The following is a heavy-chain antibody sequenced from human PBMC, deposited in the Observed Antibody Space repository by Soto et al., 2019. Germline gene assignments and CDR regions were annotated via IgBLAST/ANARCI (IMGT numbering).Heavy chain of an antibody. V-gene: IGHV3-23*01. CDR2: ISGSGGST. J-gene: IGHJ3*02. Sequence: GSLRLSCAASGFTFSSYAMSWVRQAPGKGLEWVSAISGSGGSTYYADSVKGRFTISRDNSKNTLYLQMNSLRAEDTAVYYCAKDKGSSNAFDIWGQGTMVTVSS. CDR1: GFTFSSYA. CDR3: AKDKGSSNAFDI.